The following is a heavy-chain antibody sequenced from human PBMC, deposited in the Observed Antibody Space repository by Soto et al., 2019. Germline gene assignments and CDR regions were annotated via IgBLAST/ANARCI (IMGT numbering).Heavy chain of an antibody. D-gene: IGHD6-19*01. CDR2: IYYSGRT. V-gene: IGHV4-31*02. CDR3: ARGLLEQWLLYNWFDP. J-gene: IGHJ5*02. CDR1: GGSISSREYY. Sequence: SETLSLTCTVSGGSISSREYYWNWIRQHSGKGLEWIGNIYYSGRTSYNPSLKSRVTISVDTSKNQFSLKLSSVTAADTAVYYCARGLLEQWLLYNWFDPWGQGTLVTVSS.